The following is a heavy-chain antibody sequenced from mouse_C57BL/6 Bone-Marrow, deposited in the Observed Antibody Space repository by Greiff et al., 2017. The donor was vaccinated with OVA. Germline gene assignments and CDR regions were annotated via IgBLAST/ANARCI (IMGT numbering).Heavy chain of an antibody. CDR1: GYTFTSYW. Sequence: QVQLQQPGAELVMPGASVKLSCKASGYTFTSYWMHWVKQRPGQGLEWIGEIDPSDSYTNYNQKFKGKSTLTVDKSSSTAYMQLSSLTSEDSAVYYCASYYSNGMDYWGQGTSVTVSS. J-gene: IGHJ4*01. D-gene: IGHD2-5*01. CDR3: ASYYSNGMDY. V-gene: IGHV1-69*01. CDR2: IDPSDSYT.